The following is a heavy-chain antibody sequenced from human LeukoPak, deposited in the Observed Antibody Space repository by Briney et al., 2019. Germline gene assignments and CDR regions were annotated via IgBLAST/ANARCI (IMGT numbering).Heavy chain of an antibody. Sequence: PGGSLRLSCAASGFTFDDYGMSWVRQAQGKGGEGVSGINLNGGSTGYADSVKGRFTISRDNAKNSLYLQMNSLRAEDTALYYCSGGIRLGELSSWGQGTLVTVSS. D-gene: IGHD3-16*02. CDR2: INLNGGST. CDR1: GFTFDDYG. V-gene: IGHV3-20*04. J-gene: IGHJ5*02. CDR3: SGGIRLGELSS.